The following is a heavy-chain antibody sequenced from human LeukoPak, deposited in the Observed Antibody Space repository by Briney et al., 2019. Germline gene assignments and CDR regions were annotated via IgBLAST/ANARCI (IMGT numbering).Heavy chain of an antibody. V-gene: IGHV4-59*01. Sequence: SETLSLTCSVSGGSLKSYYWSWIRQPPGKGLEWIGYIYYSGSTNYNPSLKSRVTISVDTSKNQFSLKLSSVTAADTAVYYCARRANSGFDAFDIWGQGTMVTVSS. CDR1: GGSLKSYY. J-gene: IGHJ3*02. D-gene: IGHD3-22*01. CDR2: IYYSGST. CDR3: ARRANSGFDAFDI.